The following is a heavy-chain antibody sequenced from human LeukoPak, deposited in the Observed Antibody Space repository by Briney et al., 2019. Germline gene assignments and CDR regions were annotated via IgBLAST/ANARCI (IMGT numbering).Heavy chain of an antibody. CDR3: AKDVGYSSSWYGTNFDY. J-gene: IGHJ4*02. CDR2: IRSDGSNK. Sequence: PGGSLRLSCAGSGFSFSSYGMHWVRQAPGKGLEWMAFIRSDGSNKYYADSVKGRFTISRDNSKNTLYLQMNSLRAEDTAVYYCAKDVGYSSSWYGTNFDYWGQGTLVTVSS. V-gene: IGHV3-30*02. CDR1: GFSFSSYG. D-gene: IGHD6-13*01.